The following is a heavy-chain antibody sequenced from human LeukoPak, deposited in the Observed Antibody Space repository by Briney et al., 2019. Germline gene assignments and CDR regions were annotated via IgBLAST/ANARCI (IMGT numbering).Heavy chain of an antibody. V-gene: IGHV3-23*01. CDR3: AKAELGVDTFFDY. D-gene: IGHD3-3*01. CDR1: GFTLSTYW. CDR2: LSGSGAGT. J-gene: IGHJ4*02. Sequence: GGSLRLSCAASGFTLSTYWMSWVRQAPGGGLEWVATLSGSGAGTYYSDSVQGRFTISRDNSKRTLFLQMNSLRAEDTAFYYCAKAELGVDTFFDYWGQGTLVTVSS.